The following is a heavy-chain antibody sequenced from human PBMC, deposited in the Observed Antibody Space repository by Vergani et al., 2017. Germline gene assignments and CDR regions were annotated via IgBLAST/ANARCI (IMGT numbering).Heavy chain of an antibody. CDR2: IIPIFGTA. V-gene: IGHV1-69*01. Sequence: VQLVQSGAEVKKPGSSVKVSCKASGGTFSSYAISWVRQAPGQGLKWMGGIIPIFGTANYAQKFQGRVTITADESTSTAYMELSSLRSEDTAVYYCARDPGGYSGYDYGYYYYYMDVWGKGTTVTVSS. CDR3: ARDPGGYSGYDYGYYYYYMDV. D-gene: IGHD5-12*01. J-gene: IGHJ6*03. CDR1: GGTFSSYA.